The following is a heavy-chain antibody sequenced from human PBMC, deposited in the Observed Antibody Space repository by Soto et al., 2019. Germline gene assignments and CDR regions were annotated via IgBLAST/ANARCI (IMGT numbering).Heavy chain of an antibody. CDR3: AGGGGGDRDDT. J-gene: IGHJ4*02. CDR2: ISHSETT. Sequence: SETLSLTCTVSGDSVSSVCFHWAWLRRPPGKGLEWIGYISHSETTYYRPALKNRIIIASESYMNQFSLRLNSVTAADTAVYFCAGGGGGDRDDTWGQGTRVTVSS. CDR1: GDSVSSVCFH. D-gene: IGHD3-10*01. V-gene: IGHV4-30-4*01.